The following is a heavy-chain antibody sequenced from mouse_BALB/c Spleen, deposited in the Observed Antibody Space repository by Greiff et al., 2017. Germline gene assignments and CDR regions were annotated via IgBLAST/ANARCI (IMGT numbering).Heavy chain of an antibody. D-gene: IGHD2-2*01. Sequence: EVQLQQSGAELVKPGASVKLSCTASGFNIKDTYMHWVKQRPEQGLEWIGRIDPANGNTKYDPKFQGKATITADTSSNTAYLQLSSLTSEDTAVYYCAFGYHWYCDVWGAGTTVTVSS. CDR1: GFNIKDTY. J-gene: IGHJ1*01. CDR3: AFGYHWYCDV. V-gene: IGHV14-3*02. CDR2: IDPANGNT.